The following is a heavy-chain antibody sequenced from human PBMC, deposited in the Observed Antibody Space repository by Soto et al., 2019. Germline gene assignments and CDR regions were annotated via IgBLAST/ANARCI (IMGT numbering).Heavy chain of an antibody. CDR1: GFTFDDYA. CDR2: ISWNSGSI. Sequence: EVQLVESGGGLVQPGRSLRLSCAASGFTFDDYAMHWVRQVPGKGLEWVSGISWNSGSIGYVDSVKGRFTISRDNAKNSLYLQMNRLRAEDTALYYCVKDGLTSIFGVVYAGLDIWGLGTMVTVSS. CDR3: VKDGLTSIFGVVYAGLDI. D-gene: IGHD3-3*01. J-gene: IGHJ3*02. V-gene: IGHV3-9*01.